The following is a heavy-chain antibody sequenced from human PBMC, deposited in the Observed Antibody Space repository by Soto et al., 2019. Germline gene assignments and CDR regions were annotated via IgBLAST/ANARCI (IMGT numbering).Heavy chain of an antibody. Sequence: SETLSLTCTVSGGSISSGGYYWSWIRQHPGKGLEWIGYIYYSGSTYYNPSLKSRVTISVDTSKNQFSLKLSSVTAADTAMYYCARAFREGWQYYDFWSGYFAPNYGMDVWGQGTTVTVSS. V-gene: IGHV4-31*03. D-gene: IGHD3-3*01. CDR2: IYYSGST. J-gene: IGHJ6*02. CDR3: ARAFREGWQYYDFWSGYFAPNYGMDV. CDR1: GGSISSGGYY.